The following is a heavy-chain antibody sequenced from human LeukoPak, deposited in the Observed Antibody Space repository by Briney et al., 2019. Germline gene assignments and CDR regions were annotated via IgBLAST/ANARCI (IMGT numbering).Heavy chain of an antibody. Sequence: GGSLRLSCEASGFTFSTFGMIWVRQAPGKGLEWVSAISGGGETSYYSDSVKGRFTVSRDNSKNTLYLQMNSLRAEDTAVYYCARDTPLYYGMDVWGQGTTVTVSS. CDR3: ARDTPLYYGMDV. CDR1: GFTFSTFG. V-gene: IGHV3-23*01. J-gene: IGHJ6*02. CDR2: ISGGGETS.